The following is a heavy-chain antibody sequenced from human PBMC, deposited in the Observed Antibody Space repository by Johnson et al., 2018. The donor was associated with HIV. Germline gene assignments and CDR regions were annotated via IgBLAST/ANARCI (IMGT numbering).Heavy chain of an antibody. CDR1: GFTFSSYW. D-gene: IGHD5-12*01. J-gene: IGHJ3*02. V-gene: IGHV3-74*02. CDR3: ARGGIVATDAFDI. CDR2: INSDGSST. Sequence: VQLVESGGGVVQPGRSLRLSCAASGFTFSSYWMHWVRQAPGKGLVWVSRINSDGSSTSYADSVKGRFTISRDNAKNSLYLQMNSLRAEDTAVYYCARGGIVATDAFDIWGQGTMVTVSS.